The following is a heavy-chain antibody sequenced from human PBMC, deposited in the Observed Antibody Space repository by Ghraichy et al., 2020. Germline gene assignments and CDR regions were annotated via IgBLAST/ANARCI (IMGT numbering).Heavy chain of an antibody. J-gene: IGHJ3*02. CDR1: GGTFSSYA. Sequence: SVKVSCKASGGTFSSYAISWVRQAPGQGLEWMGGIIPIFGIANYAQKFQGRVTITADKSTSTAYMELSSLRSEDTAVYYCARSHYYDSSGYIKFDAFDIWGQGTMVTVSS. D-gene: IGHD3-22*01. CDR2: IIPIFGIA. V-gene: IGHV1-69*10. CDR3: ARSHYYDSSGYIKFDAFDI.